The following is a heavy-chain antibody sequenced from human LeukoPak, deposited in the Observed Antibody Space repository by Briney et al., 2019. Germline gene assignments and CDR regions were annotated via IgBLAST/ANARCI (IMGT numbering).Heavy chain of an antibody. CDR3: ARDPARDYGVTNY. Sequence: SETLSLTCAVYGGSFSGYYWSWIRQPPGKGLEWIGEINHSGSTNYNPSLKSRVTISVDTSKNQFSLKLSSVTAADTAVHYCARDPARDYGVTNYWGQGTLVTVSS. J-gene: IGHJ4*02. CDR1: GGSFSGYY. CDR2: INHSGST. D-gene: IGHD4-17*01. V-gene: IGHV4-34*01.